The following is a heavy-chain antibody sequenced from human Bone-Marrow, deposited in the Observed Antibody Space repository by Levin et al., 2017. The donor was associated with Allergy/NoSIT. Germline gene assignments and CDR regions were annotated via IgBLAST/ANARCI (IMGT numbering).Heavy chain of an antibody. CDR3: ARVFGAYDYSDY. D-gene: IGHD3-16*01. Sequence: GGSLRLSCVTSGFPFSNHWMSWVRQAPGKGLEWVANIKEDGSKRLYADSVTGRFTIYRDNEKKSLYLQTNSLRAEDTAVYYCARVFGAYDYSDYWGQGTLVTVSS. V-gene: IGHV3-7*01. CDR2: IKEDGSKR. CDR1: GFPFSNHW. J-gene: IGHJ4*02.